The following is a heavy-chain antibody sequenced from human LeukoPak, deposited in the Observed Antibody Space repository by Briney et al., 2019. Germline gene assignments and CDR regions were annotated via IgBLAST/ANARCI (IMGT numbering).Heavy chain of an antibody. CDR3: ARLVPRFSPIVGEFDY. D-gene: IGHD3-10*01. V-gene: IGHV4-4*09. Sequence: SETLSLICTVSGGSISSYYWSWIRQPPGKGLEWIGYIYTSGSTNYNPSLKSRVTISVDTSKNQFSLKLSSVTAADTAVYYCARLVPRFSPIVGEFDYWGQGTLVTVSS. CDR1: GGSISSYY. J-gene: IGHJ4*02. CDR2: IYTSGST.